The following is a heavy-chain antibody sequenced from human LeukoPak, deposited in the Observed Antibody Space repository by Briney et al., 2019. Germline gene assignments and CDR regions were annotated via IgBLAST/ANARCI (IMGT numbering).Heavy chain of an antibody. V-gene: IGHV4-4*07. CDR1: GGSISSYY. J-gene: IGHJ4*02. CDR3: ARQSGTYSRYYFDH. Sequence: TSSETLSLTCTVSGGSISSYYWSWIRQPAGKGLEWIGRIYTSGSTNYNPSLKSRVTMSVDTSKNQFSLKLSSVTAADTAVYYCARQSGTYSRYYFDHWGQGTLVTVSS. CDR2: IYTSGST. D-gene: IGHD1-26*01.